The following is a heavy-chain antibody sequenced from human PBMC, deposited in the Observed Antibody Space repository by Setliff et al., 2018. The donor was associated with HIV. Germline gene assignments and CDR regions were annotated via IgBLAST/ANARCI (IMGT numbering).Heavy chain of an antibody. V-gene: IGHV4-34*01. CDR2: VYHDGNS. J-gene: IGHJ5*02. D-gene: IGHD1-20*01. Sequence: SETLSLTCAVYSGPFSGYTWSWIRQPPGKGLEWIGSVYHDGNSYFNPSLKSRVTISMDTSKNQVSLRLKSVTAADTAIYYCVTSKPHNWNDGANWFDPWGQGTLVTVSS. CDR3: VTSKPHNWNDGANWFDP. CDR1: SGPFSGYT.